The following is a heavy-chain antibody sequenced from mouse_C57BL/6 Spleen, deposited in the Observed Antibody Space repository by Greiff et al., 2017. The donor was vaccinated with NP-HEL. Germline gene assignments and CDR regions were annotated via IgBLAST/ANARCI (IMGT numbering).Heavy chain of an antibody. Sequence: QVQLQQPGAELVRPGTSVKLSCKASGYTFTSYWMHWVKQRPGQGLEWIGVIDPSDSYTNYNQKFKGKATLTVDTSSSTAYMQLSSLTSEDSAVYYCARPAYDYYLFAYWGQGTLVTVSA. D-gene: IGHD2-4*01. J-gene: IGHJ3*01. CDR2: IDPSDSYT. CDR1: GYTFTSYW. V-gene: IGHV1-59*01. CDR3: ARPAYDYYLFAY.